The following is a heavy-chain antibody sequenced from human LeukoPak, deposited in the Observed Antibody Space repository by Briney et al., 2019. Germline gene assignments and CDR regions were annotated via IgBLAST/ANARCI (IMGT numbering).Heavy chain of an antibody. D-gene: IGHD6-19*01. CDR2: ISSSSSTI. Sequence: GGSLRLSCAASGFTFSSYSMNWVRQAPGKGLEWVSYISSSSSTIYYADSVKGRFTISRDNAKNSLYLQMNSLRAEDTAVYYCARDGSIAVAGTRPTYFDYWGQGTLVTVSS. J-gene: IGHJ4*02. CDR3: ARDGSIAVAGTRPTYFDY. V-gene: IGHV3-48*01. CDR1: GFTFSSYS.